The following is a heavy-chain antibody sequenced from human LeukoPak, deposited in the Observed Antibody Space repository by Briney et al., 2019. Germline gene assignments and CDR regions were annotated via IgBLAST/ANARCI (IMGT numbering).Heavy chain of an antibody. D-gene: IGHD2-15*01. CDR3: AREDRYCSGGRCYY. J-gene: IGHJ4*02. CDR2: IYTSGST. Sequence: SETLSLTCTVSGGSISSGSFYWSWIRQPAGKGLEWIGRIYTSGSTNYHPSLKSRVTISVDTSKNQFPLELSSVTAADTAVYYCAREDRYCSGGRCYYWGQGTLVTVSS. V-gene: IGHV4-61*02. CDR1: GGSISSGSFY.